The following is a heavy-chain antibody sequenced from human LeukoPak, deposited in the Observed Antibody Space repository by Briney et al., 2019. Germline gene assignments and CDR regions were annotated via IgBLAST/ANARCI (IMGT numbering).Heavy chain of an antibody. Sequence: SVKVSCQASRRTYSSYAISWVRQAPGQGREWMGRINPILGIANYAEKFQGRVTITADKSTSTAYMELSSLRTEDTAAYYCASEVDMVATDWVAYWGQGTLVTVSS. CDR1: RRTYSSYA. CDR3: ASEVDMVATDWVAY. CDR2: INPILGIA. J-gene: IGHJ4*02. V-gene: IGHV1-69*04. D-gene: IGHD5-12*01.